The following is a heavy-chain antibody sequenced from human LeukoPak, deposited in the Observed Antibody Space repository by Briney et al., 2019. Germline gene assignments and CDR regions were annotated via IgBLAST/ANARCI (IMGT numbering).Heavy chain of an antibody. CDR3: ARVGQNFRYSSSWSPFDY. CDR1: SGSISSTSNY. CDR2: IYYSGNT. D-gene: IGHD6-13*01. Sequence: SETLSLTCTVSSGSISSTSNYWGWIRQPPGKGLEWIGSIYYSGNTYYNPSLKSRVTISVDTSKNQFSLKLSSVTAADTAVYYCARVGQNFRYSSSWSPFDYWGQGTLVTVSS. V-gene: IGHV4-39*01. J-gene: IGHJ4*02.